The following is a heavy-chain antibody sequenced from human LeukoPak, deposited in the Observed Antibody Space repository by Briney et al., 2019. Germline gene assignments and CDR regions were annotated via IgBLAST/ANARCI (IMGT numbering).Heavy chain of an antibody. CDR3: ARLPPLKDAFDI. CDR2: ISHSGST. V-gene: IGHV4-59*08. Sequence: PSETLSLTCTVSGGSISTSYWNWIRQPPGKRLEWIGYISHSGSTNYNPSLKSRVTISVDTSKNQFSLKLSSVTAADTAVYYCARLPPLKDAFDIWGQGTMVTVSS. CDR1: GGSISTSY. J-gene: IGHJ3*02.